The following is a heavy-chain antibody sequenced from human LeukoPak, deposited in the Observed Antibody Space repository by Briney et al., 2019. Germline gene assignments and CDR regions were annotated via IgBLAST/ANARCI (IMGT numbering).Heavy chain of an antibody. CDR1: GFTFSSYS. Sequence: PGGSLRLSCAASGFTFSSYSMNWVRQAPGKGLEWVSSISSGSGYIYYADSVKGRFTISRDNAKNSLYLQMNSLRAEDTAVYYCARGGGGNPYYFDYWGQGTLVTVSS. CDR2: ISSGSGYI. V-gene: IGHV3-21*01. J-gene: IGHJ4*02. D-gene: IGHD2-15*01. CDR3: ARGGGGNPYYFDY.